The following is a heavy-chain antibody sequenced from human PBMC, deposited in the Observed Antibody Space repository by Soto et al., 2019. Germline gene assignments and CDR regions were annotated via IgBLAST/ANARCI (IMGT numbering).Heavy chain of an antibody. Sequence: GGSLRLSCSASGFIFSSFAMHWVRQAPGKGLEYVSFISAYGGSTYYADSVKGRFTVSRDDSKNTLYLHMSSLRLEDTALYYFRSSSSRASWGKGTLVTVSS. CDR1: GFIFSSFA. D-gene: IGHD6-13*01. V-gene: IGHV3-64D*08. CDR2: ISAYGGST. J-gene: IGHJ5*02. CDR3: RSSSSRAS.